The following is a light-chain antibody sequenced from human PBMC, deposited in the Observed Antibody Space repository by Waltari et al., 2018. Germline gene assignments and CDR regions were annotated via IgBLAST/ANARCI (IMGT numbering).Light chain of an antibody. CDR1: RSHVDDYNV. J-gene: IGLJ3*02. CDR2: DVT. Sequence: QSALTQPRSVSGSPAHSVSIPCNALRSHVDDYNVVSCYQHSPGKAPKLIIYDVTQRPSGVPDRFSGSKSGTTASLTISGLQAEDEADYYCCSYAGRHTNWVFGGGTKLTVL. CDR3: CSYAGRHTNWV. V-gene: IGLV2-11*01.